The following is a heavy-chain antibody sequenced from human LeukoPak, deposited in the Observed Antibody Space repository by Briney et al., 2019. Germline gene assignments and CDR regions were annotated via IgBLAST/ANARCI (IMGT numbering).Heavy chain of an antibody. CDR3: ARSYYYDYRQIDY. CDR1: GDSISTSSYY. D-gene: IGHD3-22*01. Sequence: SETLSLTCTVSGDSISTSSYYWGWIRQPPGKGLEWLGSIYYSGSTYYNPSPKSRVTISVDTSKNQFSLNLYSVTAADTAVFYCARSYYYDYRQIDYWGQGTLVTVSS. CDR2: IYYSGST. V-gene: IGHV4-39*01. J-gene: IGHJ4*02.